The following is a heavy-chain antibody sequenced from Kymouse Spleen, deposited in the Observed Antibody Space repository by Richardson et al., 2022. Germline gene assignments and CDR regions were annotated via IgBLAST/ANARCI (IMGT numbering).Heavy chain of an antibody. CDR2: IGTAGDT. CDR3: ARGSGSGDAFDI. J-gene: IGHJ3*02. Sequence: EVQLVESGGGLVQPGGSLRLSCAASGFTFSSYDMHWVRQATGKGLEWVSAIGTAGDTYYPGSVKGRFTISRENAKNSLYLQMNSLRAGDTAVYYCARGSGSGDAFDIWGQGTMVTVSS. D-gene: IGHD1-26*01. V-gene: IGHV3-13*01. CDR1: GFTFSSYD.